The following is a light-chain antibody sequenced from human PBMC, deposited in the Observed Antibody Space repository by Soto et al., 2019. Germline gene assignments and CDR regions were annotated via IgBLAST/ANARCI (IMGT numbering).Light chain of an antibody. CDR1: SXDVGAYNF. CDR3: ASLTTTSFV. V-gene: IGLV2-14*01. CDR2: EVS. J-gene: IGLJ1*01. Sequence: QSALTQPASVSGSPGQSITICCTGTSXDVGAYNFVSWYQHHPDKAPKLMISEVSNRPSGVSDRFSGSKSGNTASLTISGLQAEDEADYYCASLTTTSFVFGTGTKVTVL.